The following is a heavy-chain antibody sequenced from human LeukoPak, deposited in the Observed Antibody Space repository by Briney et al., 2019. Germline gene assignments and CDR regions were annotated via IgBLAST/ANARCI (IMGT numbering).Heavy chain of an antibody. Sequence: PGRSLRLSCAASGCTFSSYAMHWVGQAPGKGVEWVAVISYDGRNKYYADSVKGRFTISRDNSKTTLYLQMNSLRAEDTAVYYCARGSDIVATDGELDYWGQGTLVTVSS. V-gene: IGHV3-30*04. J-gene: IGHJ4*02. CDR2: ISYDGRNK. D-gene: IGHD5-12*01. CDR3: ARGSDIVATDGELDY. CDR1: GCTFSSYA.